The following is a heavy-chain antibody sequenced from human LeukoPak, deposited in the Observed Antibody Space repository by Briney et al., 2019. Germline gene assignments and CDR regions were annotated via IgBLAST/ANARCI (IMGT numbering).Heavy chain of an antibody. CDR3: ARDEHDSSGYCFDY. CDR1: GYTFTGYY. J-gene: IGHJ4*02. D-gene: IGHD3-22*01. V-gene: IGHV1-2*02. CDR2: INPNSGGT. Sequence: ASVKVSCKASGYTFTGYYMHWVRQAPGQGLEWMGWINPNSGGTNYAQKFQGRVTMTRDTSISTAYMELSRLRSDDTAVYYCARDEHDSSGYCFDYWGQGTLVTVSS.